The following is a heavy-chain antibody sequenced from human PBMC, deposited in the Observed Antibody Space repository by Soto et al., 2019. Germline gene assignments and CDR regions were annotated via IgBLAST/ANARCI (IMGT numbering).Heavy chain of an antibody. CDR3: AVGSSGSYFVY. Sequence: SETLSLTCAVSGYSISNSNWWGWIRQPPGKGLEWIGSIYYSGNTYCDPSLKSRVTISKDMSKNQFSLKLSSVTAADTAMYYCAVGSSGSYFVYWGQGTLVTVSS. J-gene: IGHJ4*02. D-gene: IGHD1-26*01. V-gene: IGHV4-38-2*01. CDR2: IYYSGNT. CDR1: GYSISNSNW.